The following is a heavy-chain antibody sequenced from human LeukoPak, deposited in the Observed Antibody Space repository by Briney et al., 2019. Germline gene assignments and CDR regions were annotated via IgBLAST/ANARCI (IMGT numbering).Heavy chain of an antibody. D-gene: IGHD3-16*01. CDR1: GYTFTSYY. J-gene: IGHJ5*02. Sequence: ASVKVSCKASGYTFTSYYMHWVRQAPGQGLEWIGIINPSGGSASYAQKFQGRVTMTRDTSTSTVYMELSSLRSEDTAVYYCARRSLGSWFDPWGQGTLVTVSS. V-gene: IGHV1-46*01. CDR2: INPSGGSA. CDR3: ARRSLGSWFDP.